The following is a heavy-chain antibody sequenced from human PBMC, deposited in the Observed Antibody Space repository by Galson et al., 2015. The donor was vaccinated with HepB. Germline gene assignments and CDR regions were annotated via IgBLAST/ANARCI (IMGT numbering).Heavy chain of an antibody. CDR3: AKDKRGYCSSTSCYTNFQH. D-gene: IGHD2-2*02. J-gene: IGHJ1*01. Sequence: SLRLSCAASGFTFSSYGMHWVRKAPGKGLEWVAVISYAGSNKYYADSVKGRFTISRDNSKNTLYLQMTSLRAEDTAVYYCAKDKRGYCSSTSCYTNFQHLGQGTLVTVSS. V-gene: IGHV3-30*18. CDR2: ISYAGSNK. CDR1: GFTFSSYG.